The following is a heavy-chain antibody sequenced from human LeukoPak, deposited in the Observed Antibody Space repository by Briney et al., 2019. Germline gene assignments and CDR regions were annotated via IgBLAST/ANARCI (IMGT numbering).Heavy chain of an antibody. J-gene: IGHJ4*02. D-gene: IGHD3-22*01. CDR2: ISYDGSNK. CDR3: AKDLDDSGFWDY. V-gene: IGHV3-30*18. CDR1: GFTFSSYG. Sequence: GGSLRLSCAAPGFTFSSYGMHWVRQAPGKGLEWVAVISYDGSNKYYADSVKGRFTISRDNSKNTLYLQMNSLRAEDTAAYYCAKDLDDSGFWDYWGQGTLVTVSS.